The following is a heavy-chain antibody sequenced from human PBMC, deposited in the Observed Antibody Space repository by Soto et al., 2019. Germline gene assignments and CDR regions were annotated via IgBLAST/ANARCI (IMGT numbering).Heavy chain of an antibody. CDR3: ARGRTSVRFFAL. D-gene: IGHD3-3*01. V-gene: IGHV4-34*01. CDR1: GGSFSGYY. Sequence: SETLSLTCAVYGGSFSGYYWSWIRQPPGKGLEWIGEINHSGSTNYNPSLKSRVTISVDTSKDQFSLKLSSVTAADTAVYYCARGRTSVRFFALWGQGTLVTVSS. J-gene: IGHJ4*02. CDR2: INHSGST.